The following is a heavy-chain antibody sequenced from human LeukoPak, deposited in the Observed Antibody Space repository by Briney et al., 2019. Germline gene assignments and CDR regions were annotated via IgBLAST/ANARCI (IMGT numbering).Heavy chain of an antibody. D-gene: IGHD4-23*01. CDR2: ISGSGGST. Sequence: GGSLRLSCAASGFTFSSYAMSWVRQAPGKGLEWVSGISGSGGSTYYADSVKGRFTISRDNSKKTLYLQMNSLRAEDTAVYYCAKDDYPYVTAAVTPLDYWGQGTLVSVSS. CDR1: GFTFSSYA. CDR3: AKDDYPYVTAAVTPLDY. J-gene: IGHJ4*02. V-gene: IGHV3-23*01.